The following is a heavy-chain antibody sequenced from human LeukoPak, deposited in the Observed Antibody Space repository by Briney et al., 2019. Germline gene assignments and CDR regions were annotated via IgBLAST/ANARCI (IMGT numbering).Heavy chain of an antibody. CDR3: ARTLLPAASNNWFDP. J-gene: IGHJ5*02. V-gene: IGHV4-61*02. D-gene: IGHD2-2*01. CDR1: GGSISSGSHY. CDR2: IYTSGST. Sequence: SQTLSLTCTVSGGSISSGSHYWSWIRQPAGKGLEWIGRIYTSGSTNYNPSLKSRVTISVDTSKNQFSLKLSSVTAADTAVYYCARTLLPAASNNWFDPWGQGTLVTVSS.